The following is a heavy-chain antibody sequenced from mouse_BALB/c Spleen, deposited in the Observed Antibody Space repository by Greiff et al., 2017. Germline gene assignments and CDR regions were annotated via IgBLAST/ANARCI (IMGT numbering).Heavy chain of an antibody. V-gene: IGHV1-74*01. CDR1: GYTFTDYA. CDR2: IHPSDSET. J-gene: IGHJ2*01. D-gene: IGHD2-10*02. CDR3: ARSGYCNYDY. Sequence: VQLQQSGAELVRPGVSVKISCKGSGYTFTDYAMHWVKQRPGQGLEWIGMIHPSDSETRLNQKFKDKATLTVYKSSSTAYMQLSSPTSEDSAVYYCARSGYCNYDYWGQGTTLTVSS.